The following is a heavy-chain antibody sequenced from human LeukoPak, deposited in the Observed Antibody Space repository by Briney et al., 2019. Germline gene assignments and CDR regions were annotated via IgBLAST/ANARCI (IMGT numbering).Heavy chain of an antibody. J-gene: IGHJ4*02. D-gene: IGHD3-10*01. CDR2: INPNNGDT. Sequence: ASVKVSCKASGYTFTGYYMHWVRQAPGQGLEWMGWINPNNGDTKYAQKFRGRVTMTRDTSISTAYMELSRLRSGDTAVFYCGRVVGGNYYGSETDDYWGQGTLVIVSS. CDR1: GYTFTGYY. CDR3: GRVVGGNYYGSETDDY. V-gene: IGHV1-2*02.